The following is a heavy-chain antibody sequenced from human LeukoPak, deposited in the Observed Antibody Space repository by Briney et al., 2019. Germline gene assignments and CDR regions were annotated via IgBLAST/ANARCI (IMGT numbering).Heavy chain of an antibody. J-gene: IGHJ4*02. V-gene: IGHV1-18*01. D-gene: IGHD2/OR15-2a*01. CDR1: GYTFTSYG. CDR2: ISAYNGNT. CDR3: ASISSHFLRPPYFAY. Sequence: ASLKVSCKASGYTFTSYGISWVRQAPGQGLEWMGWISAYNGNTNYAQKLQGRVTMTTDTSTSTAYMELSSLRSEDTAVYYCASISSHFLRPPYFAYWGQGTLVTVSS.